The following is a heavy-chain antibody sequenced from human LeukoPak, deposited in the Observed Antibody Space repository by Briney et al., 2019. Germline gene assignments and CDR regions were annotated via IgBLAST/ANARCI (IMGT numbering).Heavy chain of an antibody. J-gene: IGHJ4*02. CDR2: ISGSGGST. CDR3: AKEGTPNYDFWSGGDY. D-gene: IGHD3-3*01. V-gene: IGHV3-23*01. CDR1: GFSFSSYT. Sequence: GGSLRLSCAASGFSFSSYTMSWVRQAPGKGLEWVSAISGSGGSTYYANSVRGRFTISRDNSKNTLYLQMNSLRAEDTAVYYCAKEGTPNYDFWSGGDYWGQGTLVTVSS.